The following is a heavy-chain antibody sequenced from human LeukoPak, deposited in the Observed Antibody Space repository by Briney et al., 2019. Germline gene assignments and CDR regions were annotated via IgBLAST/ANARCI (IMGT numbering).Heavy chain of an antibody. Sequence: GGSLRLSCAASGFTFSDYYMSWIRQAPGKGLEWVSYISSSGSTIYYADSVKGRFTISRDNSKNTLYLEMNSLRAEDAAVYFCARSPAFYDGAVVKYYFDYWGQGTLVTVSS. J-gene: IGHJ4*02. CDR2: ISSSGSTI. D-gene: IGHD6-19*01. CDR3: ARSPAFYDGAVVKYYFDY. V-gene: IGHV3-11*01. CDR1: GFTFSDYY.